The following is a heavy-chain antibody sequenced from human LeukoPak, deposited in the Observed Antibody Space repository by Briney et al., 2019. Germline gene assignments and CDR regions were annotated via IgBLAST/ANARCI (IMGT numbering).Heavy chain of an antibody. CDR3: ARANLKAVAGPNVDY. V-gene: IGHV1-18*01. Sequence: GASVKVSCKASGYTFTSYGISWVRQAPGQGLEWMGWISAYNGNTNYAQKLQGRVTMTTDTSTSTAYMELRSLRSDDTAMYYCARANLKAVAGPNVDYWGQGTLVTASS. J-gene: IGHJ4*02. D-gene: IGHD6-19*01. CDR1: GYTFTSYG. CDR2: ISAYNGNT.